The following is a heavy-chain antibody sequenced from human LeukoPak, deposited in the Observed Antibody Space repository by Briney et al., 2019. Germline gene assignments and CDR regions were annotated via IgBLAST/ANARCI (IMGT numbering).Heavy chain of an antibody. CDR3: ARDSSGQGVYWYFDL. Sequence: GASVKVSCKASGGTFSSYAISWVRQAPGQGLEWMGRIIPILGIANYAQKFQGRVTITADKSTSTAYMELSSLRSEDTAVYYCARDSSGQGVYWYFDLWGRGTLVTVSS. J-gene: IGHJ2*01. V-gene: IGHV1-69*04. D-gene: IGHD6-19*01. CDR1: GGTFSSYA. CDR2: IIPILGIA.